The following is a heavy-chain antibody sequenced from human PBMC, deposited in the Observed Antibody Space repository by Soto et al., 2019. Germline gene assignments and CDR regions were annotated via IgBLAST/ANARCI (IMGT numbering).Heavy chain of an antibody. Sequence: SETLSLTCDVSGGSISSGGYSWSWIRQPPGKGLEWIGYIYHRGNTYYNPSLKSRVTFSLDRAKNQFSLRLGSVTAADTAVYYCASSIYTLTAGSSWFDPWGQGTLVTVSS. CDR1: GGSISSGGYS. D-gene: IGHD3-16*01. CDR2: IYHRGNT. CDR3: ASSIYTLTAGSSWFDP. V-gene: IGHV4-30-2*01. J-gene: IGHJ5*02.